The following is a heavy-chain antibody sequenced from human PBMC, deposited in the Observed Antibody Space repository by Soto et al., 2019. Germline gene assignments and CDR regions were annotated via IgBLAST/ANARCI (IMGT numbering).Heavy chain of an antibody. CDR3: AGGGASRPGRGYYSGMDV. J-gene: IGHJ6*02. V-gene: IGHV3-30-3*01. CDR2: ISSAGNSE. Sequence: QVQLVESGGGVVQPGKSLRLSCAASGFAFSSSAIHWVRQAPGRGLEWVAVISSAGNSEYYGDSVRGRFSISRDNSDNTVYLQMNSLKIEDTAVYFCAGGGASRPGRGYYSGMDVWGQGATVNVSS. CDR1: GFAFSSSA. D-gene: IGHD6-6*01.